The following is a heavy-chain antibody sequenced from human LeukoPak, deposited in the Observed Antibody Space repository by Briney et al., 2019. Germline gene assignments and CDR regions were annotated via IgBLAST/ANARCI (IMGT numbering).Heavy chain of an antibody. CDR1: GFTFSSYA. J-gene: IGHJ4*02. D-gene: IGHD6-19*01. Sequence: KPGGSLRLSCAASGFTFSSYAMSWVRQAPGKGLEWASAISGSGGSTYHADSVKGRFTISRDNSKNTLYLQMNSPRAEDTAVYYCAKDSFKAVAGSFDYWGQGTLVTVSS. V-gene: IGHV3-23*01. CDR2: ISGSGGST. CDR3: AKDSFKAVAGSFDY.